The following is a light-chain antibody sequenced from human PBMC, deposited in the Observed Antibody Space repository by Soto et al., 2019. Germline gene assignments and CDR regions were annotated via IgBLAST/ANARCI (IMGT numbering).Light chain of an antibody. CDR2: DVT. Sequence: SALTQPASVSGSPGRSITISCTGTTSDVGGYNYVSWYQQHPGKAPKLIIFDVTDRPSGVSDRFSGSKSGNTASLTITGVQAEDEADYYCTSYTSNSTLVFGGGTKVTVL. CDR1: TSDVGGYNY. J-gene: IGLJ3*02. CDR3: TSYTSNSTLV. V-gene: IGLV2-14*03.